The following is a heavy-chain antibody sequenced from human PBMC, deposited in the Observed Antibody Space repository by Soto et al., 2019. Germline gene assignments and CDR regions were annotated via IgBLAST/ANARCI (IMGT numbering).Heavy chain of an antibody. CDR2: IIPIFGTA. J-gene: IGHJ4*02. V-gene: IGHV1-69*12. CDR1: GGTFSSYA. CDR3: ARDGRFGARGYGPPSTGH. Sequence: QVQLVQSGAEVKKPGSSVKVSCKASGGTFSSYAISWVRQAPGQGLEWMGGIIPIFGTANYAQKFQGRVTITADESTSTAYMERSSLRSEDTAVYYCARDGRFGARGYGPPSTGHWGQGTLVTVSS. D-gene: IGHD3-22*01.